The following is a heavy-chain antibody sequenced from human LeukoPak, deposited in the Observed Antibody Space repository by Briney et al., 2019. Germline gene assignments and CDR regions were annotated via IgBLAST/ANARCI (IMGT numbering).Heavy chain of an antibody. J-gene: IGHJ3*02. CDR3: AKDWEGTMIVVVITGDAFDI. V-gene: IGHV3-23*01. D-gene: IGHD3-22*01. CDR1: GFTLSSYA. Sequence: GGSLRLSCAASGFTLSSYAMSWVRQAPGKGLEWVSAISVSGNTYHADSVKGRFTISRDSSKNTLYLQMNRLRAEDAAVYYCAKDWEGTMIVVVITGDAFDIWGQGTMVTVSS. CDR2: ISVSGNT.